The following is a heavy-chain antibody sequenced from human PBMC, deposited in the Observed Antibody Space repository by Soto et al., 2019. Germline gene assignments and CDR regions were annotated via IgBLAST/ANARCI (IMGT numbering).Heavy chain of an antibody. V-gene: IGHV3-74*01. CDR1: GFTFSSYW. CDR3: ACDYGSGIYHPKY. D-gene: IGHD3-10*01. Sequence: EVQLVESGGGLVQPGGSLRLSCAASGFTFSSYWMHWVRHALGKGLVWVLRINSDGRSTSYADSVKGRFTISRDNAKNTRYRQMNTLRAVDTAMYYCACDYGSGIYHPKYWGQGTLVTVAS. J-gene: IGHJ4*02. CDR2: INSDGRST.